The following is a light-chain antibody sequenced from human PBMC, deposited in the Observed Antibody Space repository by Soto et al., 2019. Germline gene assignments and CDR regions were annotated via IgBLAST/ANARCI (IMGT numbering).Light chain of an antibody. CDR2: YRSDSDN. CDR3: MIWHNSAYV. J-gene: IGLJ1*01. Sequence: QPVLTQPSSLSASPGASASLTCTLRSGINVGTYRIYWYQQKPGSPPQYLLNYRSDSDNRQGSGVPSRFSGSKDASANAGILLISGLQSEDEADYYCMIWHNSAYVFGAGTKVTVL. CDR1: SGINVGTYR. V-gene: IGLV5-45*03.